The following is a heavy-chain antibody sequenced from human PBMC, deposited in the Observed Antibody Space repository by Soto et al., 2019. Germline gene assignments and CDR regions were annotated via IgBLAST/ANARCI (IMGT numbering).Heavy chain of an antibody. CDR2: ISGSGGST. CDR1: GFTFSSYA. J-gene: IGHJ3*02. Sequence: ETLSLTCAVSGFTFSSYAMSWVRQAPGKGLEWVSAISGSGGSTYYADSVKGRFTISRDNSKNTLYLQMNSLRAEDTAVYYCAKDRELHYYDSSGYYFFPDAFDIWGQGTMVTVSS. V-gene: IGHV3-23*01. CDR3: AKDRELHYYDSSGYYFFPDAFDI. D-gene: IGHD3-22*01.